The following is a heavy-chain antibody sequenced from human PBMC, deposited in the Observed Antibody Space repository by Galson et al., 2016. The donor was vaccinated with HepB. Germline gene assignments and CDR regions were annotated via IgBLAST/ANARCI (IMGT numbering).Heavy chain of an antibody. Sequence: SLRLSCAASGFTFDNFAMSWVRQAPGKGLEWVSSISDNAAGTYYADSVKGRFTISRDSSRNTLYLQMNSLRVEDTAIYYCAKDLPPGRKLDYWGQGTLGTVSS. V-gene: IGHV3-23*01. CDR2: ISDNAAGT. D-gene: IGHD2-15*01. CDR1: GFTFDNFA. J-gene: IGHJ4*02. CDR3: AKDLPPGRKLDY.